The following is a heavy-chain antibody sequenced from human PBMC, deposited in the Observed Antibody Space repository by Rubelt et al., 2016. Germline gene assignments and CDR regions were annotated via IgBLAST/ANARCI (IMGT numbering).Heavy chain of an antibody. CDR2: ISSSSYT. D-gene: IGHD6-19*01. J-gene: IGHJ2*01. V-gene: IGHV3-11*05. Sequence: VQLVESGGGLVQPGGSLRLSCAPSGFTYSCYDMHWVRQAPGKGLEWVSYISSSSYTNYADSVKGLFTISRANAENSLYLQMNSRRAEETAMCYCAREESTGWRDWDFDLWGRGTLVTVSS. CDR1: GFTYSCYD. CDR3: AREESTGWRDWDFDL.